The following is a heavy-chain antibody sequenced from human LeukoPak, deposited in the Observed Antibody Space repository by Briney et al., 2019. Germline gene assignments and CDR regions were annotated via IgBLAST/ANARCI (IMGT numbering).Heavy chain of an antibody. CDR2: IYYSGST. Sequence: SETLSPTCTVSGGSISSSSYYWGWIRQPPGKGLEWIGSIYYSGSTYYNPSLKSRVTISVDTSKNQFSLKLSSVTAADTAVYYCARQIEMALTSHWYFDLWGRGTLVTVSS. V-gene: IGHV4-39*01. CDR3: ARQIEMALTSHWYFDL. J-gene: IGHJ2*01. CDR1: GGSISSSSYY. D-gene: IGHD5-24*01.